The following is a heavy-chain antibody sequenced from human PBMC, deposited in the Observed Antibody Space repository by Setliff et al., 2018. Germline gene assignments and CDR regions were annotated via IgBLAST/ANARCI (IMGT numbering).Heavy chain of an antibody. D-gene: IGHD3-22*01. CDR2: ISGHNGNA. CDR3: ARINIYVSSGYYYAPDL. Sequence: ASVKVSCKTSGDTLSASIISWVRQAPGRGLEWVGWISGHNGNAYYAPSLQDRVTLTTDISTSTAFMEMRSLRSDDTAVYYCARINIYVSSGYYYAPDLWGQGTLVTVSS. J-gene: IGHJ5*02. V-gene: IGHV1-18*01. CDR1: GDTLSASI.